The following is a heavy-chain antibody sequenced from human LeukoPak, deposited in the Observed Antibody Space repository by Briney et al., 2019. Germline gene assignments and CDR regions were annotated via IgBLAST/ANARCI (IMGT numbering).Heavy chain of an antibody. CDR2: ISSSSSYI. Sequence: GGSLRLSCAASGFTFSSYSMNWVRQAPGKGLEWVSSISSSSSYIYYADSVKGRFTISRGNAKNSLYLQMNSLRAEDTAVYYCARDFAVRGAPSDYWGQGTLVTVSS. CDR3: ARDFAVRGAPSDY. J-gene: IGHJ4*02. CDR1: GFTFSSYS. V-gene: IGHV3-21*01. D-gene: IGHD3-10*01.